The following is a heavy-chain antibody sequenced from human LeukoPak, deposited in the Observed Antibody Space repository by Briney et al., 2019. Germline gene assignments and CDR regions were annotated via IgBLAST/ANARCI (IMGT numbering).Heavy chain of an antibody. CDR3: AGLVGRYSSGLYYYYFDY. V-gene: IGHV4-4*02. J-gene: IGHJ4*02. CDR1: GDSSNSLDL. CDR2: MYLSGTT. D-gene: IGHD3-22*01. Sequence: SETLSLTCTVSGDSSNSLDLWSWVRQPPGKGLEWIGEMYLSGTTHSNPSVKSRVTISIDKSKNQFFLNLSSVTAADTAVYYCAGLVGRYSSGLYYYYFDYWGQGTLVTVSS.